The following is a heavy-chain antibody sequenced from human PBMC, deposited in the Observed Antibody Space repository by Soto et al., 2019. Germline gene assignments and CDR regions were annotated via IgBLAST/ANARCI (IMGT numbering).Heavy chain of an antibody. V-gene: IGHV3-23*01. Sequence: PGGSLRLSCAASGFTFSSFAMSWVRQAPGKGLEWVSTINKSGGSTYYADSVKGRFTISRDNSKNMLFLQINGLRAEDTAVYYCAKDPPTTGTTFDYWGRGTRVTVSS. CDR3: AKDPPTTGTTFDY. CDR2: INKSGGST. J-gene: IGHJ4*02. D-gene: IGHD1-1*01. CDR1: GFTFSSFA.